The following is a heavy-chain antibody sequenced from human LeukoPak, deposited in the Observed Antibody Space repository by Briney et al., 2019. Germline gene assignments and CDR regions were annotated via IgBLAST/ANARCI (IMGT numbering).Heavy chain of an antibody. CDR1: GGSISSYY. CDR3: ARVDSSSWSEHFFDY. V-gene: IGHV4-4*07. D-gene: IGHD6-13*01. CDR2: IYTSGST. Sequence: PSETLSLTCTVSGGSISSYYWSWIRQPAGKGLEWIGRIYTSGSTNYNPSLKSRVTMSVDTSKNQFSPKLSSVTAADTAVYYCARVDSSSWSEHFFDYWGQGTLVTVSS. J-gene: IGHJ4*02.